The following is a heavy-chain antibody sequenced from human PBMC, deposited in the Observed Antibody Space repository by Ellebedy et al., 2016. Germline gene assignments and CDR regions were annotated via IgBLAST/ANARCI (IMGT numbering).Heavy chain of an antibody. Sequence: GGSLRLXXAVSGFNVRSNFMNWVRQAPGKGLEWVAVIYSAGSTNYADSVKGRFTISRDNSKNTVYLQMDSLRAEDTAVYFCAGDYGDYGGACDYWGQGTLVTVSS. D-gene: IGHD4-17*01. J-gene: IGHJ4*02. CDR2: IYSAGST. V-gene: IGHV3-53*01. CDR3: AGDYGDYGGACDY. CDR1: GFNVRSNF.